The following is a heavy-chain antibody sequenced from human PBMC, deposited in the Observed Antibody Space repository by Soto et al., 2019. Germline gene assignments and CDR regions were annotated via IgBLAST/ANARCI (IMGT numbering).Heavy chain of an antibody. D-gene: IGHD1-7*01. CDR2: IWHDGSNQ. Sequence: QVQLVESGGGVVQPGRSLSLSCAASGFTFSSYGMQWVRQAPGKGLEWVAVIWHDGSNQYYGDSVKGRFTISRDTSKNTLNLLMNNLRAEDSAVYYCARSGITGTGYYFYGMDVWGQGTTVTVSS. CDR3: ARSGITGTGYYFYGMDV. V-gene: IGHV3-33*01. J-gene: IGHJ6*02. CDR1: GFTFSSYG.